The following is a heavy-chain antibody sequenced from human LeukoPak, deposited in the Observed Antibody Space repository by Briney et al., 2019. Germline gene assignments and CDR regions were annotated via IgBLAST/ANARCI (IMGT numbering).Heavy chain of an antibody. Sequence: SETLSLTCTVSGYSISSGYYWGWIRQPPGKGLEWIGSIYHSGSTYYNPSLKSRVTISVDTSKNQFSMKLSSVTAADTAVYYCARTTEGYCRGRSCYSYYYYMDVWGKGTTVTVSS. J-gene: IGHJ6*03. D-gene: IGHD2-15*01. V-gene: IGHV4-38-2*02. CDR3: ARTTEGYCRGRSCYSYYYYMDV. CDR2: IYHSGST. CDR1: GYSISSGYY.